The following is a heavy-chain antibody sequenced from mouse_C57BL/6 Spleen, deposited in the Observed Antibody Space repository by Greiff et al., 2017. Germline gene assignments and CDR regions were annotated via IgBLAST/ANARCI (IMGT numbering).Heavy chain of an antibody. CDR3: ARWGYGSSHWYFDV. J-gene: IGHJ1*03. CDR1: GYTFTDHP. V-gene: IGHV1-78*01. D-gene: IGHD1-1*01. Sequence: QVQLQQSDAELVKPGASVKLSCKVSGYTFTDHPIHWMKQRPAQGLAWIGYIYPRDGSTKYNEKFNGNATLTADKSSSTAYMQLNSLTSEDSAVYFCARWGYGSSHWYFDVWGTGTTVTVSS. CDR2: IYPRDGST.